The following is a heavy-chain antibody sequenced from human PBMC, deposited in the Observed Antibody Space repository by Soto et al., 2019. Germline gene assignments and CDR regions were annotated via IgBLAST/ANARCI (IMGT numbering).Heavy chain of an antibody. J-gene: IGHJ1*01. CDR1: GGSISHTNW. Sequence: SETLSLTCAVSGGSISHTNWWIWVRQPPGKGLEWIGEIYHSGSTNYNPSLKSRVTISVDTSKHQFSLNLTSVTAADTAVYYCARDRRTYYHDSGGYYQLWGQGTLVTVSS. CDR3: ARDRRTYYHDSGGYYQL. V-gene: IGHV4-4*02. D-gene: IGHD3-22*01. CDR2: IYHSGST.